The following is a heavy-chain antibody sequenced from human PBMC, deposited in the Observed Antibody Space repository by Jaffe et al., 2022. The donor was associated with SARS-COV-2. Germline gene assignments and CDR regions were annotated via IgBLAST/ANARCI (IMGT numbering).Heavy chain of an antibody. CDR3: ARIGRGGSSYGYDY. J-gene: IGHJ4*02. CDR2: IDWDDDK. V-gene: IGHV2-70*01. Sequence: QVTLRESGPALVKPTQTLTLTCTFSGFSLSTSGMCVSWIRQPPGKALEWLALIDWDDDKYYSTSLKTRLTISKDTSKNQVVLTMTNMDPVDTATYYCARIGRGGSSYGYDYWGQGTLVTVSS. CDR1: GFSLSTSGMC. D-gene: IGHD5-18*01.